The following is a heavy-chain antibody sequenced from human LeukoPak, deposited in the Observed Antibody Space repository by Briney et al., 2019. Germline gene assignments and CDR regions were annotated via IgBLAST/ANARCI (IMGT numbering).Heavy chain of an antibody. J-gene: IGHJ4*02. CDR2: IYHSGST. D-gene: IGHD1-26*01. CDR1: GYSISSGYY. V-gene: IGHV4-38-2*02. CDR3: ARRPGSYLNRNYYFDY. Sequence: TSETLSLTCTVSGYSISSGYYWGWIRRPPGKGLEWIGSIYHSGSTNYNPSLKSRVTISVDKSKNQFSLKLSSVTAADTAVYYCARRPGSYLNRNYYFDYWGQGTLVTVSS.